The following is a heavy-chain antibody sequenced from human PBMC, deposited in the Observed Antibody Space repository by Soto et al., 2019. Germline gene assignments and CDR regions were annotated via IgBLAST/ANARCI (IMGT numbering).Heavy chain of an antibody. V-gene: IGHV1-46*01. CDR3: ARGLPCGSTTCFGGELAY. J-gene: IGHJ4*02. CDR2: INPSGGGT. CDR1: GHTFSSYY. Sequence: VQLVQSGAEGKNPGASVKVSCKASGHTFSSYYIHWVRQAPGQGLEWMGVINPSGGGTSYAQKFQGRVTMTRDTSTSTVFMELSSLRYEDTAVSYCARGLPCGSTTCFGGELAYWGQGTLVTVSS. D-gene: IGHD2-2*01.